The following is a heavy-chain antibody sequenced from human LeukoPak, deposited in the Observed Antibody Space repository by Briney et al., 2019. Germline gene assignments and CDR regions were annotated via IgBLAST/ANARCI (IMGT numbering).Heavy chain of an antibody. CDR1: GFTFSSYA. Sequence: QSGGSLRLSCAASGFTFSSYAMHWVRQAPGKGLEWVAVISYDGSNKYYADSVKGRFTISRDNSKNTLYLQMNSLRAEDTAVYYCAKGSSTYSITSYWYFDLWGRGTLVTVSS. CDR3: AKGSSTYSITSYWYFDL. D-gene: IGHD6-13*01. J-gene: IGHJ2*01. CDR2: ISYDGSNK. V-gene: IGHV3-30-3*01.